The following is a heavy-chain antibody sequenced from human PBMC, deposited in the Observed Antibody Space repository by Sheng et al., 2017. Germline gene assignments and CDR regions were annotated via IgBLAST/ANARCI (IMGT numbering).Heavy chain of an antibody. V-gene: IGHV4-34*01. CDR2: INHSGST. Sequence: QVQLQQWGAGLLKPSETLSLTCAVYGGSFSGYYWSWIRQPPGKGLEWIGEINHSGSTNYNPSLKSRVTISVDTSKNQFSLKLSSVTAADTAVYYCARRFTMIVVVTMGFDYWGQGTLVTVSS. CDR3: ARRFTMIVVVTMGFDY. J-gene: IGHJ4*02. CDR1: GGSFSGYY. D-gene: IGHD3-22*01.